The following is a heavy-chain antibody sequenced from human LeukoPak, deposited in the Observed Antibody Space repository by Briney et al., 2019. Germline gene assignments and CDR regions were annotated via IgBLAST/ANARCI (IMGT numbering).Heavy chain of an antibody. V-gene: IGHV3-74*01. D-gene: IGHD3-3*01. CDR2: INSDGSST. CDR3: ARVGLLLRFLEWLLLHYYYYGMDV. J-gene: IGHJ6*02. Sequence: PGGSLRLSCAASGVTFSSYWMHWVRQAPGKGLVWVSRINSDGSSTSYADSVKGRFTISRDNAKNTLYLQMNSLRAEDTAVYYCARVGLLLRFLEWLLLHYYYYGMDVWGQGTTVTVSS. CDR1: GVTFSSYW.